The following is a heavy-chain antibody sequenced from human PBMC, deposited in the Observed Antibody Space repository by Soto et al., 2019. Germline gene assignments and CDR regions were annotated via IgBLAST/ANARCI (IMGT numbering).Heavy chain of an antibody. CDR2: IFSNDEK. Sequence: SGPTLVNPTETLTLTCTVSGFSLSNARMGVSWIRQPPGKALEWLAHIFSNDEKSYSTSLKSRLTISKDTSKSQVVLTMTNMDPVDTATYYCARIEVGAPHHWLDYWGQGTLVTVSS. CDR1: GFSLSNARMG. CDR3: ARIEVGAPHHWLDY. D-gene: IGHD1-26*01. J-gene: IGHJ4*02. V-gene: IGHV2-26*01.